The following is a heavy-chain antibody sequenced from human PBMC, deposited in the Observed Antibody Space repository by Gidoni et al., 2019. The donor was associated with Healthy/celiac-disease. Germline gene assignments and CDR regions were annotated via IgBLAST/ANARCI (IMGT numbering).Heavy chain of an antibody. CDR2: ISSSSSYT. D-gene: IGHD1-1*01. Sequence: QVQLVESGGGLVKPGGSLRLSCAASGFPFSDYYMSWIRPAPGKGLEWVSYISSSSSYTNYADSVKGRFTISRDNAKNSLYLQMNSLRAEDTAVYYCARDPGTFSPLDWGQGTLVTVSS. V-gene: IGHV3-11*06. J-gene: IGHJ4*02. CDR1: GFPFSDYY. CDR3: ARDPGTFSPLD.